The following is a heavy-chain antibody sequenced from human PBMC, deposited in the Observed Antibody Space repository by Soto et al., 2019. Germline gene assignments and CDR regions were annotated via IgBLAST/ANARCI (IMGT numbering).Heavy chain of an antibody. CDR1: GGSISSYY. J-gene: IGHJ2*01. CDR2: IYYSGST. V-gene: IGHV4-59*01. CDR3: GRVSAGYWYFDL. D-gene: IGHD6-19*01. Sequence: SETLPLTCTVSGGSISSYYWSWIRQPPGKGLEWIGYIYYSGSTNYKPSLKSRVTISVDTSKNQFSLRLSSVTAADTAAYYCGRVSAGYWYFDLWGRGTLVTVSS.